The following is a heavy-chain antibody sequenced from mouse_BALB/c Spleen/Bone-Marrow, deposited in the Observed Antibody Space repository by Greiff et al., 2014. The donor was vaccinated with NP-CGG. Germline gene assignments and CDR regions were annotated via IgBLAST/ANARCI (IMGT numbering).Heavy chain of an antibody. V-gene: IGHV1S137*01. D-gene: IGHD2-1*01. Sequence: QVQLQQSGAELVRPGVSVKISCKGSGYTFTDYATHRVKQSHAKSLEWIGVISTYYGDASYNQKFKGKATMTVDKSSSTAYMELARLTSEDSAIYYCAREGNGNLDYGGQGTTLTVSS. CDR2: ISTYYGDA. J-gene: IGHJ2*01. CDR3: AREGNGNLDY. CDR1: GYTFTDYA.